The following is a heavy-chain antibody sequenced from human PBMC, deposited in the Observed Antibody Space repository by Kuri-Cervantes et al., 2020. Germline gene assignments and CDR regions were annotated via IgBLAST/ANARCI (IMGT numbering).Heavy chain of an antibody. V-gene: IGHV3-30*03. D-gene: IGHD3-10*01. CDR3: ATSGEYGDFDY. CDR2: ISYDGSNK. Sequence: GGSLRLSCAASGFTFYSYGMHWVRQAPGKGLEWVAVISYDGSNKYYADSVKGRFTISRDNSKNTLYLQMNSLRAEDTAVYYCATSGEYGDFDYWGQGTLVTVSS. CDR1: GFTFYSYG. J-gene: IGHJ4*02.